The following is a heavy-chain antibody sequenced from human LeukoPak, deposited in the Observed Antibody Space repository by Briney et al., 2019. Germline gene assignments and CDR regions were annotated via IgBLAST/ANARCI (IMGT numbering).Heavy chain of an antibody. CDR2: IIPIFGTA. D-gene: IGHD3-22*01. J-gene: IGHJ4*02. CDR3: AGGDHYDSSGYWVPIDY. V-gene: IGHV1-69*05. Sequence: SSVKVSCKASGGTFSSYAISWVRQAPGQGLEWMGGIIPIFGTANYAQKFQGRVTITTDESTSTAYMELSSLRSEDTAVYYCAGGDHYDSSGYWVPIDYWGQGTLVTVSS. CDR1: GGTFSSYA.